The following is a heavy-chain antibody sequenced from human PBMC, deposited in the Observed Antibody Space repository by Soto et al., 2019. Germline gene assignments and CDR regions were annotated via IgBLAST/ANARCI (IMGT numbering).Heavy chain of an antibody. CDR3: ARQDIVVVPAAMGGYYYYYMDV. D-gene: IGHD2-2*01. CDR2: IYYSGST. V-gene: IGHV4-59*08. J-gene: IGHJ6*03. CDR1: GGSISSYY. Sequence: SETLSLTCTVSGGSISSYYWSWIRQPPGKGLEWIGYIYYSGSTNYNPSLKSRVTISVDTSKNQFSLKLSSVTAADTAVYYWARQDIVVVPAAMGGYYYYYMDVWGKGTTVTVSS.